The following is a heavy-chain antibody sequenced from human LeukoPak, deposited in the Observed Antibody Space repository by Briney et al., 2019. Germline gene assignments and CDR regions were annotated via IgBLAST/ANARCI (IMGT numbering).Heavy chain of an antibody. Sequence: ASVKVSCKASGYTFTGYYMHWVRQAPGQGLEWMGWINPNSGGTNYAQKFQGWVTMTRDTSISTAYMELSRLRSDDTAAYYCARAPKELLEGDYWGQGTLVTVSS. D-gene: IGHD1-26*01. V-gene: IGHV1-2*04. CDR3: ARAPKELLEGDY. CDR2: INPNSGGT. J-gene: IGHJ4*02. CDR1: GYTFTGYY.